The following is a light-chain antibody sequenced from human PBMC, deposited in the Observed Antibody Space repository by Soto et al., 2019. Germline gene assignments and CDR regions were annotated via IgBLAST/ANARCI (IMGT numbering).Light chain of an antibody. CDR1: QVITNY. CDR3: QQYENLQYT. V-gene: IGKV1-33*01. Sequence: DIQLTQSASSLSASVGDRVTITCQASQVITNYLNWYQQKPGKAPKLLIYDISTLEIGVPSRFSGSRSGTDFTFTISGLQPEDIATYFCQQYENLQYTFGQGTKLEI. CDR2: DIS. J-gene: IGKJ2*01.